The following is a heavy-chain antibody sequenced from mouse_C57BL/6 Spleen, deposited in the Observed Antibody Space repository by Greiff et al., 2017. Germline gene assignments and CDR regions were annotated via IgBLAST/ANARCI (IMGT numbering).Heavy chain of an antibody. D-gene: IGHD2-4*01. CDR3: ARQPYPYYDFEG. CDR1: GFTFSDYY. Sequence: EVKLMESGGGLVQPGASLKLSCAASGFTFSDYYMYWVRQTPEQRLEWVAYISNGGGSTYYTDTVKGRFTISRDNATNTLYLQLSRLKSEDTAMYYCARQPYPYYDFEGWGHSPTLSFS. V-gene: IGHV5-12*01. J-gene: IGHJ2*01. CDR2: ISNGGGST.